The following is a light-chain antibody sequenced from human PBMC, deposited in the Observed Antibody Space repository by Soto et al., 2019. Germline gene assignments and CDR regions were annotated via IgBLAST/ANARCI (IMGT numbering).Light chain of an antibody. V-gene: IGKV3-20*01. CDR1: QSVSSSY. CDR2: DIS. CDR3: QQYGSSEII. J-gene: IGKJ5*01. Sequence: ILLTQSPGTLSLSAGERVTLSWKASQSVSSSYLAWYKQKPGQAPRLLSYDISSRATGIPDRFSGSVSGTEFTLTITRLQPEDFEVLYCQQYGSSEIIFGQGTRLQIK.